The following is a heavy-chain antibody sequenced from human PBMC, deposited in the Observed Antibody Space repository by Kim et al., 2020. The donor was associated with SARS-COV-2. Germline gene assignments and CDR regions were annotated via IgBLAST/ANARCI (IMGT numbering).Heavy chain of an antibody. V-gene: IGHV3-33*05. CDR2: ISYDGSNK. CDR1: GFTFSSYG. D-gene: IGHD5-12*01. J-gene: IGHJ4*01. Sequence: GGSLRLSCAASGFTFSSYGMHWVRQAPGKGLEWVAVISYDGSNKYYADSVKGRFTISRDNSKNTLYLQMNSLRAEDTAVYYCARGGEYSGYDQAFDYWG. CDR3: ARGGEYSGYDQAFDY.